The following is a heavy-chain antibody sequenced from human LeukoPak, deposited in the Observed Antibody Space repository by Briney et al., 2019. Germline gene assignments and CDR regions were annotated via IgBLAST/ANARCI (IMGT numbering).Heavy chain of an antibody. D-gene: IGHD6-19*01. CDR2: IYYSGST. Sequence: SETLSLTCTVSGGSISSSSYYWGWIRQPPGKGLEWIGSIYYSGSTYYNPSLKSRVTISVDTSKNQFSLKLSSVTAADTAVYYCARSAVAGNPFDYWGQGTLVTVSS. V-gene: IGHV4-39*07. J-gene: IGHJ4*02. CDR1: GGSISSSSYY. CDR3: ARSAVAGNPFDY.